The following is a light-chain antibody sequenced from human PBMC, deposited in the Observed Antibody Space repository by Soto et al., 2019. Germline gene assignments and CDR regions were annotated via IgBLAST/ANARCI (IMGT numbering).Light chain of an antibody. V-gene: IGLV2-11*01. Sequence: QSALTQPRSVSGSPRQSVTISCTGTSSDVGGYNYVSWYQQHPGKAPKLMIYDVSKRPSGVPDRFSGSKSGNTASLTISGVQGEYEADYYCCSYAGSYTLVFGGGTKLTVL. CDR3: CSYAGSYTLV. CDR1: SSDVGGYNY. CDR2: DVS. J-gene: IGLJ3*02.